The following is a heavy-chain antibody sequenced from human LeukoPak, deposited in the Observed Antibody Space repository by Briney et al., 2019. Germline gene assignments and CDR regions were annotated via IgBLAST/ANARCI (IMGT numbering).Heavy chain of an antibody. CDR3: ARGPVAVAGLDVGDC. D-gene: IGHD6-19*01. CDR1: GYIFTSYT. V-gene: IGHV1-3*04. CDR2: INTGNGNT. Sequence: ASVKVSCKASGYIFTSYTMHWVRQAPGQRLEWMGWINTGNGNTKYSQKFQGRVTITRDTSASTVYMELSSLRSEDTAVYYCARGPVAVAGLDVGDCWGQGTLVTVSS. J-gene: IGHJ4*02.